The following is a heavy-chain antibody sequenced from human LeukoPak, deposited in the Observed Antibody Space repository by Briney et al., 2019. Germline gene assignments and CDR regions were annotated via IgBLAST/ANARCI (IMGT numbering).Heavy chain of an antibody. CDR3: ARDFHRRLYDSSGYYPY. CDR1: GFTLSDYW. D-gene: IGHD3-22*01. V-gene: IGHV3-74*01. J-gene: IGHJ4*02. CDR2: INSDVRTT. Sequence: GGSLRLSCAASGFTLSDYWMYWVRQAPGKGLVWVSHINSDVRTTTYADSVKGRFTISRDNAKNTLYLQMNSLRAEDTAVYYCARDFHRRLYDSSGYYPYWGQGTLVTVSS.